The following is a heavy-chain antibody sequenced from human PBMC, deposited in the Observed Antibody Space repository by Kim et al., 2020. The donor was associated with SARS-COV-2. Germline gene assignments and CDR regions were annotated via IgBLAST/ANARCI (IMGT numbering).Heavy chain of an antibody. D-gene: IGHD1-7*01. Sequence: GGSLRLSCAASGFTFSSYAMSWVRQAPGKGLEWVSAISGSGGSTYYADSVKGRFTISRDNSKNTLYLQMNSLRAEDTAVYYCAKDWDPICRELQGLPCSCFDYWGQGTLVTVSS. V-gene: IGHV3-23*01. CDR2: ISGSGGST. CDR3: AKDWDPICRELQGLPCSCFDY. J-gene: IGHJ4*02. CDR1: GFTFSSYA.